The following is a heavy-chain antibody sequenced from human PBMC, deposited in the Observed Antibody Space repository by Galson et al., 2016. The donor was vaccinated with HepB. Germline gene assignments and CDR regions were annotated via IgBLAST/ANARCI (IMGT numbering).Heavy chain of an antibody. Sequence: SETLSLTCTVSGGSIASADHFWGWVRQSPGRGLEWIASVFYTGNTYYNPSLKSRVSISVDRSTNQFSLTVDSLTAAETAVYYCARRNYGGRSPFDYWGQGILVTVSS. V-gene: IGHV4-39*07. D-gene: IGHD4-23*01. CDR1: GGSIASADHF. J-gene: IGHJ4*02. CDR2: VFYTGNT. CDR3: ARRNYGGRSPFDY.